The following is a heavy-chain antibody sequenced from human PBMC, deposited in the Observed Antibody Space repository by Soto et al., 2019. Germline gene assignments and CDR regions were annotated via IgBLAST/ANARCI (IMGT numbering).Heavy chain of an antibody. V-gene: IGHV3-23*01. Sequence: EVHLLESGGNVVQPGGSLRLSCAASGFTFSSYAMNWVRQAPGKGLEWVSSISANGRNTYYADSVKGRFTISRDRSKNTLYQQWDSLRVEDTAIYYCAKDFSSLGWLALGAPFDSWGQGTLLTVSS. CDR1: GFTFSSYA. CDR2: ISANGRNT. D-gene: IGHD5-18*01. J-gene: IGHJ4*02. CDR3: AKDFSSLGWLALGAPFDS.